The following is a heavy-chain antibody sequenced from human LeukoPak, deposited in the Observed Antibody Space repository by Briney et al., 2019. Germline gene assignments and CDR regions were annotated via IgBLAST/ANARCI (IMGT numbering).Heavy chain of an antibody. CDR2: ISAYNGNT. J-gene: IGHJ4*02. V-gene: IGHV1-18*01. CDR3: ARGSSYYDSSGYYY. CDR1: GYTFTSYG. Sequence: HVASVKVSCKASGYTFTSYGISWVRQAPGQGLEWMGRISAYNGNTNYAQKLQGRVTMTTDTSTSTAYMELRSLRSDDTAVYYCARGSSYYDSSGYYYWGQGTLVTVSS. D-gene: IGHD3-22*01.